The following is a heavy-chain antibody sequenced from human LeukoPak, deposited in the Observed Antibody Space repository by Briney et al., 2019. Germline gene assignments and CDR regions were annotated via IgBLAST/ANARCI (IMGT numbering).Heavy chain of an antibody. V-gene: IGHV3-23*01. D-gene: IGHD2/OR15-2a*01. CDR1: GFTFSTYA. CDR2: LTGSGAST. J-gene: IGHJ4*02. Sequence: GGSLRLSCAASGFTFSTYAMSWVRQAPGKGLEWVSTLTGSGASTYYTDSVKGRFTISRDNSKNTLYLQMNSLRAEDTAVYYCAKDYFLIDYWGQGTLVTVSS. CDR3: AKDYFLIDY.